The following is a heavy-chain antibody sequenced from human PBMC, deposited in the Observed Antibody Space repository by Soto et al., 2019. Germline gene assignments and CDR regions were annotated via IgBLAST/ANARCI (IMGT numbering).Heavy chain of an antibody. CDR2: IWYDGSNK. V-gene: IGHV3-33*01. CDR1: GFTFSSYG. D-gene: IGHD2-15*01. Sequence: QVQLVESGGGVVQPGRSLRLSCAASGFTFSSYGMHWVRQAPGKGLEWVAVIWYDGSNKYYADSVKGRFTISRDNSKNTLYLQMNSLRAEDTAVYYCARDSLGGGFDYWGQGTLVTVSS. CDR3: ARDSLGGGFDY. J-gene: IGHJ4*02.